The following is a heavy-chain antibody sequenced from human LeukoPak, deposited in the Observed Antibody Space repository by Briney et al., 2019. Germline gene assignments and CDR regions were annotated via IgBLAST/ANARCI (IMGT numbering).Heavy chain of an antibody. CDR3: ARENPSGYYNRPIDY. CDR2: VHNSGST. Sequence: SETLSLTCSVSGGSISIYYWSWIRQPPGEGLEWIGYVHNSGSTDYNPSLKSRVTMSVDTSKNQFSLKLSSVTAADTAIYYCARENPSGYYNRPIDYWGQGTLVTVSS. V-gene: IGHV4-59*01. J-gene: IGHJ4*02. D-gene: IGHD3-22*01. CDR1: GGSISIYY.